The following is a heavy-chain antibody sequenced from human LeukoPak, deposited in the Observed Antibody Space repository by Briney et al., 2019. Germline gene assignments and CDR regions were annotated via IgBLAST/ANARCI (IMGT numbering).Heavy chain of an antibody. D-gene: IGHD3-22*01. CDR1: NNTLSKNG. CDR3: ARGIRDYYDSSGYLLGDY. J-gene: IGHJ4*02. Sequence: ASEKVSCKASNNTLSKNGITWVRQAPGQDLEWMGWTSGYNTYTTYAQKFQDRVTMTKDTSTNTAYMEMRSLRSDDTAMYYCARGIRDYYDSSGYLLGDYWGQGTLVTVSS. CDR2: TSGYNTYT. V-gene: IGHV1-18*01.